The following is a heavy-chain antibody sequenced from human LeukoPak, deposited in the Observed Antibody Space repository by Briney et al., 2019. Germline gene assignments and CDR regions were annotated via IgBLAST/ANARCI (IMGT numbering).Heavy chain of an antibody. J-gene: IGHJ4*02. D-gene: IGHD2-2*01. CDR3: AKDPGYCSSTSCYAHFDY. Sequence: PSETLSLTCAVSGESFSGNFWNWIRQSPGKGLEWVSAISGSGGSTYYADSVKGRFTISRDNSKNTLYLQMNSLRAEDTAVYYCAKDPGYCSSTSCYAHFDYWGQGTLVTVSS. CDR2: ISGSGGST. V-gene: IGHV3-23*01. CDR1: GESFSGNF.